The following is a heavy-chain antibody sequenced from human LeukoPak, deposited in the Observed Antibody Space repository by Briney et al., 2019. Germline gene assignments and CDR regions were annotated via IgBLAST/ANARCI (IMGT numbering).Heavy chain of an antibody. CDR3: ARVLEGSSGQHWYFDL. J-gene: IGHJ2*01. CDR2: NNHSGST. Sequence: KPSETLSLTCAVYGGSFSGYYWSWIRQPPGKGLEWLGENNHSGSTNYNPSLKSRVTISVDTSKNQFSLRLSSVTAADTAVYYCARVLEGSSGQHWYFDLWGRGTLVTVSS. D-gene: IGHD6-19*01. CDR1: GGSFSGYY. V-gene: IGHV4-34*01.